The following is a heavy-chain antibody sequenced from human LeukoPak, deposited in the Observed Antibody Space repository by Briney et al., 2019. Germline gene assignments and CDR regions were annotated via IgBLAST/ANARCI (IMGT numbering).Heavy chain of an antibody. CDR1: GYTFTSYG. V-gene: IGHV1-18*01. Sequence: ASVKVSCKASGYTFTSYGIGWVRQAPGQGLEWMGWISAYNGNTNYAQKLQGRVTMTTDTSTSTAYMELRSLRSDDTAVYYCARLAVVVAAIGSVTAFDIWGQGTMVTVSS. J-gene: IGHJ3*02. CDR2: ISAYNGNT. CDR3: ARLAVVVAAIGSVTAFDI. D-gene: IGHD2-15*01.